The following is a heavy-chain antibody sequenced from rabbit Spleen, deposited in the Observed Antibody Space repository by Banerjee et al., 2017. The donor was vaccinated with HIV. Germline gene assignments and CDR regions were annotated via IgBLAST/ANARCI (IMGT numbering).Heavy chain of an antibody. CDR3: ARAIVPWLGLTRLDL. CDR1: GFSFSSGYY. D-gene: IGHD4-1*01. CDR2: IYTGTFSAT. J-gene: IGHJ3*01. V-gene: IGHV1S40*01. Sequence: QSLEESGGDLVKPGASLTLTCTASGFSFSSGYYMCWVRQAPGKGLEWIACIYTGTFSATYYASWVNGRFTISSDNAQSTVDLKMTSLTAADTATYFCARAIVPWLGLTRLDLWGQGTLVTVS.